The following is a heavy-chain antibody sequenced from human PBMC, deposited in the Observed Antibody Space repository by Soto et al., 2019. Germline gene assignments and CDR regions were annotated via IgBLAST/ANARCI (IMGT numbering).Heavy chain of an antibody. CDR3: ARQQYDFWSGYYRDYYYGMDV. J-gene: IGHJ6*02. CDR1: GYSFTSHW. CDR2: IYPGDSDT. D-gene: IGHD3-3*01. Sequence: PGESLKISCKGSGYSFTSHWIGWVRQMPGKGLEWMGIIYPGDSDTRYSPSFQGQVTISADKSISTAYLQWSSLKASDTAMYYCARQQYDFWSGYYRDYYYGMDVWGQGTTVTVSS. V-gene: IGHV5-51*01.